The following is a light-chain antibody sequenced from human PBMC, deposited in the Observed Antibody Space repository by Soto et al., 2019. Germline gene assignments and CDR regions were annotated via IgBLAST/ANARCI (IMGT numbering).Light chain of an antibody. Sequence: QSVLTQPASVSGSPGQSITISCTGTSSDVGAYNYVSWYQQHPGKAPKLMIYDVSKRPSGVSNRFSGSKSGNTASLTISGLQAEDEADYYCSSYTSISTPVVFGGGTKLTVL. CDR1: SSDVGAYNY. V-gene: IGLV2-14*01. CDR3: SSYTSISTPVV. CDR2: DVS. J-gene: IGLJ2*01.